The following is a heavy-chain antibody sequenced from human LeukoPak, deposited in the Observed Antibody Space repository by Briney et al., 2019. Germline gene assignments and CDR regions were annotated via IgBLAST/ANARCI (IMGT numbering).Heavy chain of an antibody. CDR2: INPKSGGT. Sequence: GASVKVSCKASGYTFTGYYMHWVRQAPGQGLEWMGWINPKSGGTKYEQKFQDRVTMTRDTSISTVYMEVSRLRSDDTAVYYCAREDIVVVPAAMGGWWFDPWGQGTLVTVSS. J-gene: IGHJ5*02. V-gene: IGHV1-2*02. CDR3: AREDIVVVPAAMGGWWFDP. D-gene: IGHD2-2*01. CDR1: GYTFTGYY.